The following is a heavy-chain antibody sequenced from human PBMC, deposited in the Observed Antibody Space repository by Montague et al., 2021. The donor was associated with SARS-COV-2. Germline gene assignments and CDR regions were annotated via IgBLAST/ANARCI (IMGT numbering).Heavy chain of an antibody. CDR1: GGSMSSTY. D-gene: IGHD4-17*01. V-gene: IGHV4-59*08. CDR2: IYYSGRA. J-gene: IGHJ6*02. CDR3: ARLTVNYGYPWGYYHGMDV. Sequence: SETLSLTCSVSGGSMSSTYWSWVRQHPGKGLEWIGCIYYSGRAFYNPSLKSRVTILVGTSKNQFSLNLSSVTAADTAVYYCARLTVNYGYPWGYYHGMDVWGQGTTVAVSS.